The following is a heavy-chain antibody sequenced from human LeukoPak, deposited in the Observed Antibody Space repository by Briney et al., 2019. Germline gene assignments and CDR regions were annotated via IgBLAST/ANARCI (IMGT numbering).Heavy chain of an antibody. V-gene: IGHV1-69*04. CDR1: GGTFSSYA. D-gene: IGHD3-9*01. CDR2: IIPILGIA. J-gene: IGHJ4*02. Sequence: SVKVSCKASGGTFSSYAISWVRQAPGQGLEWMGRIIPILGIANYAQKFQGRVTITADKSTSTAYMELSSLRSEDTAVYYCAGDYFGSYYDILTGYYLDYWGQGTLVTVSS. CDR3: AGDYFGSYYDILTGYYLDY.